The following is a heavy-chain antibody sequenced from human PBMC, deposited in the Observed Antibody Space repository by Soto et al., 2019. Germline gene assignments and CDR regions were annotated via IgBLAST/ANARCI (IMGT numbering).Heavy chain of an antibody. Sequence: QVQLLQSGAEVKKPGASVKVSCKASGYTFNSYGVSWVRQAPGQGLEWMGWISAYNGNTNYAQKLQGRVTMTTDTSTSTAYMELRSLRSDDTAGYYCARTTRGRDAFDIWGQGTMVTVSS. D-gene: IGHD1-26*01. V-gene: IGHV1-18*01. CDR1: GYTFNSYG. CDR3: ARTTRGRDAFDI. CDR2: ISAYNGNT. J-gene: IGHJ3*02.